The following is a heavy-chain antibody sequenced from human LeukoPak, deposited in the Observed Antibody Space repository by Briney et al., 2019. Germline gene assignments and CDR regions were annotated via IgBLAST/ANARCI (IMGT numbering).Heavy chain of an antibody. CDR2: VYYISNT. CDR3: ARTQSQSGSYRYYFGY. D-gene: IGHD1-26*01. CDR1: GASVGSAGNY. J-gene: IGHJ4*02. Sequence: PSETLSLTCTVSGASVGSAGNYWSWIRQPPGGGLEWIGYVYYISNTNYNPYLKSRVTMSVNPSENQFSLKLNSVTAADTAMYYCARTQSQSGSYRYYFGYWGQGTLVTVSS. V-gene: IGHV4-61*08.